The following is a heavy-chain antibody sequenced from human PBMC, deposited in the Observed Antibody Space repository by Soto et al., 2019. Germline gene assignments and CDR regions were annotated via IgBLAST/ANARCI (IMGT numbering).Heavy chain of an antibody. V-gene: IGHV4-4*07. D-gene: IGHD1-1*01. J-gene: IGHJ5*02. CDR3: VRDGTKTLRDRFDP. CDR2: IYATGTT. Sequence: SETLSLTCTVSGASISGYYWSWIRKSAGKGLEWIGRIYATGTTDYNPSLKSRVMMSVDTSKKQFSLKLRSVTAADTAVYYCVRDGTKTLRDRFDPWGQGISVTVSS. CDR1: GASISGYY.